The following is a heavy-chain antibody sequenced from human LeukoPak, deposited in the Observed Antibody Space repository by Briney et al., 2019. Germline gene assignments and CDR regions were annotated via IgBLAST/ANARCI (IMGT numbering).Heavy chain of an antibody. CDR1: GFSVSSSY. CDR3: ARHSSSVPYYYHGLDV. CDR2: IYSDSNT. J-gene: IGHJ6*02. D-gene: IGHD6-6*01. Sequence: GGSLRLSCAASGFSVSSSYMSWVRQAPGKGLEWVSVIYSDSNTYYADSVKGRFTISRDNSKNTLYLQMNSPRAEDTAVYHCARHSSSVPYYYHGLDVWGQGTTVTVSS. V-gene: IGHV3-53*01.